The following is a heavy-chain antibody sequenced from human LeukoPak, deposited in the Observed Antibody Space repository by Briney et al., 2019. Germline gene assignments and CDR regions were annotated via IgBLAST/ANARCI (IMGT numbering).Heavy chain of an antibody. CDR3: AGGGVYSSSWIDY. D-gene: IGHD6-13*01. Sequence: ESGGSLRLSCAASGFTFSSYGMHWVRQAPGKGLEWVAVIWYDGSNKYYADSVKGRFTISRDNSKNTLYLQMNSLRAEDTAVYYCAGGGVYSSSWIDYWGQGTLVTVSS. J-gene: IGHJ4*02. V-gene: IGHV3-33*01. CDR1: GFTFSSYG. CDR2: IWYDGSNK.